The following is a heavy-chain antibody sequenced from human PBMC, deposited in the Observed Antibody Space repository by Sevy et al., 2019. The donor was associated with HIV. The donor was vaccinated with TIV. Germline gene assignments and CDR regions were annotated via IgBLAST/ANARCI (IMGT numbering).Heavy chain of an antibody. J-gene: IGHJ4*02. CDR3: ARERKMYDSSGYYFHFDY. V-gene: IGHV3-48*02. CDR2: ISRSSSTI. D-gene: IGHD3-22*01. CDR1: GFTFSSYS. Sequence: GGSLRLSCAASGFTFSSYSMNWVRQAPGKGLEWVSYISRSSSTIYYADSVKGRFTISRGNAKNSLYLQMNSLRDEDTAVYYCARERKMYDSSGYYFHFDYWGQGTLATVSS.